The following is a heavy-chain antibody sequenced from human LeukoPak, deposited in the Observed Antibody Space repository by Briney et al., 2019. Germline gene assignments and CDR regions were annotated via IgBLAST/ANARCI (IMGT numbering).Heavy chain of an antibody. Sequence: GGSLRLSCAPSGFTFSAYTMNWVRQAPGKGLDWVSSISSDSRYILYADSLKGRFTISRDNAKNSLYLQMNSLRAEDTALYYCARGPNGAFDIWGQGTMVTVSP. J-gene: IGHJ3*02. CDR1: GFTFSAYT. CDR3: ARGPNGAFDI. CDR2: ISSDSRYI. D-gene: IGHD4/OR15-4a*01. V-gene: IGHV3-21*01.